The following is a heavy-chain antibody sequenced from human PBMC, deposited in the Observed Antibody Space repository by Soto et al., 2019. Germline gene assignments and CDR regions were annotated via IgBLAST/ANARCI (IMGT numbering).Heavy chain of an antibody. Sequence: GGSLRLSCAASGFTFSSYWMSWVRQAPGKGLQWLANIKQDGSEEYYVDSVKGRFTISRDNAKNSLYLQMNSLRAEDTAVYYCAREGAYSHGFPREYYFNMEVWGQGTTVTVSS. D-gene: IGHD5-18*01. CDR3: AREGAYSHGFPREYYFNMEV. V-gene: IGHV3-7*03. CDR2: IKQDGSEE. J-gene: IGHJ6*01. CDR1: GFTFSSYW.